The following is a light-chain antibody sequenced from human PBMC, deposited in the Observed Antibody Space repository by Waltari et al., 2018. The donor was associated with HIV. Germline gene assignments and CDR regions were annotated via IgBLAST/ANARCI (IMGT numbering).Light chain of an antibody. CDR3: ASWDDSLNAFV. CDR1: NPNIESNY. Sequence: QSVLTQPPSASATPGQRITISCSGGNPNIESNYVTWYQQLPGTAPKVFIYRNSQRPSGVPDRFSGSKSGTSASLIISGLRSGDEADYYCASWDDSLNAFVFGTGTKVTVL. CDR2: RNS. J-gene: IGLJ1*01. V-gene: IGLV1-47*01.